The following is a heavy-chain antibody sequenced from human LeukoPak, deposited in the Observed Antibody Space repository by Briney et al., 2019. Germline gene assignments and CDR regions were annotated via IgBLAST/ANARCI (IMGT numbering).Heavy chain of an antibody. CDR1: ALTVSSYY. Sequence: GRSLTLSCAPSALTVSSYYMNWVRHAPGNWLEWVSSISSSSSYIYYAASVKGRFTISRENAKHSLYLQMNSLRAEDTAVYYCASQTRVSDYWGQGTLVTVSS. D-gene: IGHD4-23*01. CDR3: ASQTRVSDY. J-gene: IGHJ4*02. V-gene: IGHV3-21*01. CDR2: ISSSSSYI.